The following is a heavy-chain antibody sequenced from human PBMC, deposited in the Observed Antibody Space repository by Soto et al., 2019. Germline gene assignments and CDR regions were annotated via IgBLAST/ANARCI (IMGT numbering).Heavy chain of an antibody. CDR1: GLTFSSYA. CDR3: VLGGPLLRYFDWLAFDY. V-gene: IGHV3-23*01. D-gene: IGHD3-9*01. Sequence: EVQLLESGGGLVQPGGSLRLSCAASGLTFSSYAMSWVRQAPGKGLEWVSGISGSGGSTYYADSVKGRFTISRDNSKNTLYLQMNSLRAEDTAVYYCVLGGPLLRYFDWLAFDYWGQGTLVTVSS. J-gene: IGHJ4*02. CDR2: ISGSGGST.